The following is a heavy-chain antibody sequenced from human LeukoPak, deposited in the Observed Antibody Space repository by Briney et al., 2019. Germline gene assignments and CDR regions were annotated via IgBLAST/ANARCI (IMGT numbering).Heavy chain of an antibody. J-gene: IGHJ4*02. CDR1: GGSFCGYY. CDR3: ARQTYDSSGYTDGGIDY. D-gene: IGHD3-22*01. V-gene: IGHV4-34*01. Sequence: SETLSLTCAVYGGSFCGYYWSWIRQPPGKGLEWIGEINHSGSTNYNPSLKSRVTISVDTSKNQFSLKLSSVTAADTAVYYCARQTYDSSGYTDGGIDYWGQGTLVTVSS. CDR2: INHSGST.